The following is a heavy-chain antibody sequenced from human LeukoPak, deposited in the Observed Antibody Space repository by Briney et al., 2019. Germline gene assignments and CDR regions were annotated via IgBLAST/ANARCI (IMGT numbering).Heavy chain of an antibody. D-gene: IGHD6-13*01. J-gene: IGHJ6*03. CDR3: GRVSSSSWYSTYYYYFYMDV. CDR1: GGSFSGYY. CDR2: INHSGST. Sequence: SETLSLTCAVYGGSFSGYYWSWIRQPPGKGLEWIGEINHSGSTNYNPSLNSRVTISRDTSKNHFSLELSSVTAADTAVYARGRVSSSSWYSTYYYYFYMDVWGKGTTVTVSS. V-gene: IGHV4-34*03.